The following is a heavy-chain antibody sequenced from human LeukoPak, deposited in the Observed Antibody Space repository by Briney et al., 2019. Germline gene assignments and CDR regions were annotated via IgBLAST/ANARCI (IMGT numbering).Heavy chain of an antibody. CDR3: ARGYCSGGSCYSVENWFDP. V-gene: IGHV1-8*03. D-gene: IGHD2-15*01. CDR1: GYTFTSYD. CDR2: MNPNSGNT. J-gene: IGHJ5*02. Sequence: GASVKVSCKASGYTFTSYDINWVRQATGQGLEWMGWMNPNSGNTGYAQKFQGRVTITRNTSISTAYMELSSLRSDDTAVYYCARGYCSGGSCYSVENWFDPWGQGTLVTVSS.